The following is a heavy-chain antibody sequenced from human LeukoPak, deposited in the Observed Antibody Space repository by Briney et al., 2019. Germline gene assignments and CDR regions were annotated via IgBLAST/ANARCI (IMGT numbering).Heavy chain of an antibody. V-gene: IGHV4-4*02. CDR3: ARTPSGGIWDFDS. D-gene: IGHD2-15*01. Sequence: NPSGTLSLTCAVSGGSISSNNWWSWVRQPPGKGLEWIGEIYHSGTTNYNPSLKSRVTISVDTSKNQFSLRLSSVTAADTAVYYCARTPSGGIWDFDSWGQGTLVTVSS. CDR1: GGSISSNNW. CDR2: IYHSGTT. J-gene: IGHJ4*02.